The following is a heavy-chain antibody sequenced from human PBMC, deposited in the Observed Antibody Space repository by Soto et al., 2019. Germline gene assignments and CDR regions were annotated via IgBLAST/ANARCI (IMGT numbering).Heavy chain of an antibody. Sequence: SETLSLTCTVSGDSFSSYYWSWIRQPPGKGLEWIGYIYHSGTTTYNPSLKSRVTISVDTSKNQFSLKLSSVTAADTAVYYCAREYSRWFDPWGQGTLVTVSS. CDR2: IYHSGTT. D-gene: IGHD2-15*01. CDR1: GDSFSSYY. J-gene: IGHJ5*02. CDR3: AREYSRWFDP. V-gene: IGHV4-59*01.